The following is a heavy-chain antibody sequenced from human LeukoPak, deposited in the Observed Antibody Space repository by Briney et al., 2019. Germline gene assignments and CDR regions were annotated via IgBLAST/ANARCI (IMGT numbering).Heavy chain of an antibody. D-gene: IGHD2-2*01. CDR2: MNPNSGNT. J-gene: IGHJ4*02. V-gene: IGHV1-8*01. CDR1: GYTFTSYD. Sequence: GASVKVSCKASGYTFTSYDINWVRQAPGQGLEWMGWMNPNSGNTGYAQKFQGRVTMTRNTSISTAYMELSSLRSEDTAVYYCARYCSSTSCNADDWGQGTLVTVSS. CDR3: ARYCSSTSCNADD.